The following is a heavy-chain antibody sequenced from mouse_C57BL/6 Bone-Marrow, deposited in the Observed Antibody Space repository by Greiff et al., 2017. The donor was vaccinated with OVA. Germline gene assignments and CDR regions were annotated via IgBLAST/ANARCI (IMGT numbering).Heavy chain of an antibody. D-gene: IGHD1-1*01. V-gene: IGHV1-59*01. CDR3: ARDYGSIAMDY. CDR2: IDPSDSYT. Sequence: QVQLQQPGAELVRPGTSVKLSCKASGYPFTSYWMHWVKQRPGPGLEWIGVIDPSDSYTNYNQKFKGKATLTVDTSSSTAYMQLSSLTSEDSAVYYCARDYGSIAMDYWGQGTSVTVSS. J-gene: IGHJ4*01. CDR1: GYPFTSYW.